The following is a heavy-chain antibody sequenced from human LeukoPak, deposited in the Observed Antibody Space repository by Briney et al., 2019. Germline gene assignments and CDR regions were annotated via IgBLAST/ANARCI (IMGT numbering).Heavy chain of an antibody. V-gene: IGHV3-30*18. D-gene: IGHD3-22*01. CDR3: AKDYYDSSGYADY. CDR1: GFTFSSYG. CDR2: ISYDGSNK. J-gene: IGHJ4*02. Sequence: PGGSLRLSCAASGFTFSSYGMHWVRQAPGKGLEWVAVISYDGSNKYYADSVKGRFTISRDNSKNTLYLQMNSLRAEDTAVYYCAKDYYDSSGYADYWGQGNLVTVSS.